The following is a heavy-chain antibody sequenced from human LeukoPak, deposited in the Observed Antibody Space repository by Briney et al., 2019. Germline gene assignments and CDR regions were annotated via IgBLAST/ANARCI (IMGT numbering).Heavy chain of an antibody. CDR1: GGSISSHY. V-gene: IGHV4-59*11. D-gene: IGHD1-14*01. J-gene: IGHJ6*04. Sequence: SETLSLTCTVSGGSISSHYWSWIRQPPGKGLEWIGSVYYGGTTYNAPSFTGRVTVSVDMSMNQFSLKLNSVTAADTAIYFCARRGLTGEPRWGKGATITVSS. CDR2: VYYGGTT. CDR3: ARRGLTGEPR.